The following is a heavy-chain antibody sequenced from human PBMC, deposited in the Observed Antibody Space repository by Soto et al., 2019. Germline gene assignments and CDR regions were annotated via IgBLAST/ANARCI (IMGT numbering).Heavy chain of an antibody. CDR2: IYPGDSDT. CDR1: GYSFTSYW. Sequence: PGESLKIFCKGSGYSFTSYWIGWVRQMPGKGLEWMGIIYPGDSDTRYSPSLQGQVTISADKSISTAYLQWSSLKASDTAMYYCGMVTPDAFDIWGQGTMVTVSS. J-gene: IGHJ3*02. D-gene: IGHD2-21*02. CDR3: GMVTPDAFDI. V-gene: IGHV5-51*01.